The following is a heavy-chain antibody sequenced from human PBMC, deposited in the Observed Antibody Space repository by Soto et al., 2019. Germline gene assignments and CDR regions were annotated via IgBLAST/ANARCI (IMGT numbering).Heavy chain of an antibody. Sequence: EVQLVESGGGLVQPGGSLRLSCAASGFTVNSDYMTWVRQAPGKGVEWVLVIYSGGSTYYTDSGKGRFTISRDNSNNTLYLQMNSLRAEDTAVYYCSRAPLYGGQAYWGQGTLVTVSS. V-gene: IGHV3-66*01. J-gene: IGHJ4*02. CDR1: GFTVNSDY. CDR3: SRAPLYGGQAY. D-gene: IGHD4-17*01. CDR2: IYSGGST.